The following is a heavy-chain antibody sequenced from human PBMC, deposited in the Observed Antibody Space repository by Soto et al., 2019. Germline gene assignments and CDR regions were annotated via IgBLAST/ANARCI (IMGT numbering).Heavy chain of an antibody. V-gene: IGHV4-34*01. CDR2: INHRGST. D-gene: IGHD3-10*01. J-gene: IGHJ6*02. Sequence: QVQLQQWGAGLLKPSETLSLTCAVYGGSFSGYSWSWIRQPPGKGLEWIVEINHRGSTNYNLSLKRRVTISVDTSKNQFSLKLSSVTAADTAVYYCARVSGIYYYGMDVWGQGTTVTVSS. CDR1: GGSFSGYS. CDR3: ARVSGIYYYGMDV.